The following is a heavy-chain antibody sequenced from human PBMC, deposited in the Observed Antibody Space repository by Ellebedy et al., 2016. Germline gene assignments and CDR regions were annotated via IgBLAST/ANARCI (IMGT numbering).Heavy chain of an antibody. CDR3: ARRAYSSSWLPYFDN. D-gene: IGHD6-13*01. J-gene: IGHJ4*02. CDR2: INPSDGTT. CDR1: GYTFTTHY. Sequence: ASVKVSCKSSGYTFTTHYIHWVRQAPGQGLEWMGMINPSDGTTTYTQKFQGRVTMTRDTSTSTVYMEVSSLRSEDTAVYYCARRAYSSSWLPYFDNWGQGTLVTVSS. V-gene: IGHV1-46*01.